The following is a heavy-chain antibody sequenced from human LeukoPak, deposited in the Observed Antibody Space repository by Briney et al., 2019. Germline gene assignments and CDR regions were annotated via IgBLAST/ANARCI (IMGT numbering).Heavy chain of an antibody. D-gene: IGHD4-17*01. J-gene: IGHJ4*02. CDR3: ARDRGFYGDSSFDY. Sequence: GASVKVSCKASDHILTGYGVSWVRQAPGQGLEWMGWINTNTGNPTYAQGFTGRFVFSLDTSVSTAYLQISSLKAEDTAVYYCARDRGFYGDSSFDYWGQGTLVTVSS. CDR2: INTNTGNP. V-gene: IGHV7-4-1*02. CDR1: DHILTGYG.